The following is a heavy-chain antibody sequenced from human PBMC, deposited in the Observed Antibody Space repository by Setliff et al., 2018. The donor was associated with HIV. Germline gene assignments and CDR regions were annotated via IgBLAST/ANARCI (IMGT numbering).Heavy chain of an antibody. Sequence: SETLSLTCAVSGYSISSGYYWAWIRQPPGKGLEWIGSIYHGGTTYYNPSLKSRSTISEDTSKNQFSLSLSSVTAADTAVYYCVRDPPLAPTDADHPFDIWGQGTMVTV. CDR1: GYSISSGYY. CDR2: IYHGGTT. J-gene: IGHJ3*02. V-gene: IGHV4-38-2*02. D-gene: IGHD2-15*01. CDR3: VRDPPLAPTDADHPFDI.